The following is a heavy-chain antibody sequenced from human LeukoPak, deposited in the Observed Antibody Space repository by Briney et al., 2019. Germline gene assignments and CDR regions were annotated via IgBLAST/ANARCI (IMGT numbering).Heavy chain of an antibody. CDR2: ISYDGSNK. CDR3: AKVDPYYYDSSGYPVDY. Sequence: GRSLRLSCAASGFTFSSYAMHWVRQAPGKGLEWVAVISYDGSNKYYADSVKGRFTISRDNSKNTLYLQMNSLRAEDTAVYYCAKVDPYYYDSSGYPVDYWGQGTLSPSPQ. D-gene: IGHD3-22*01. V-gene: IGHV3-30*04. CDR1: GFTFSSYA. J-gene: IGHJ4*02.